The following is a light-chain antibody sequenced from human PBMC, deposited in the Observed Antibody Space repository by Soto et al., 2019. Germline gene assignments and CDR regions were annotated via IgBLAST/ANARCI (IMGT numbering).Light chain of an antibody. V-gene: IGKV3-11*01. CDR3: QQRSNWPPIT. CDR2: DAS. J-gene: IGKJ5*01. Sequence: EIVLTQSPATLSLSPGERATLSCRASQSVGSKLAWYQQRPGQAPRLLIYDASNRATGIPARFSGSGSGTDFTLTISSLEPEDFAVYYCQQRSNWPPITFGQGTRLEIK. CDR1: QSVGSK.